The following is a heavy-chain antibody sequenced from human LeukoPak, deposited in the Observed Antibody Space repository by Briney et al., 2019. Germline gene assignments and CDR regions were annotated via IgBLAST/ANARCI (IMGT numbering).Heavy chain of an antibody. CDR2: IYHSGST. CDR1: GGSISSSNW. V-gene: IGHV4-4*02. D-gene: IGHD3-3*01. Sequence: SETLSLTCTVSGGSISSSNWWSWVRQPPGKGLEWIGEIYHSGSTNYNPSLKSRVTISVDKSKNQFSLKLSSVTAADTAVYYCARVSYDFWSGYYKRGNWFDPWGQGTLVTVSS. J-gene: IGHJ5*02. CDR3: ARVSYDFWSGYYKRGNWFDP.